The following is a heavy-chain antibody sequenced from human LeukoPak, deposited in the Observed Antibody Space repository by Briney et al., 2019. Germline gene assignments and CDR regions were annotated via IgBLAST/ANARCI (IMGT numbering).Heavy chain of an antibody. CDR1: GFTLSYYG. V-gene: IGHV3-30*18. CDR3: AKDRYSSWYLTLDY. J-gene: IGHJ4*02. Sequence: PGGSLRLSCAASGFTLSYYGMHWVRQAPGKGLEWVAVISYDGSIKYYADSVRGRFTISRDNSKNTLYLQMNSLRAEDTAVYYCAKDRYSSWYLTLDYWGQGTLVTVSS. D-gene: IGHD6-13*01. CDR2: ISYDGSIK.